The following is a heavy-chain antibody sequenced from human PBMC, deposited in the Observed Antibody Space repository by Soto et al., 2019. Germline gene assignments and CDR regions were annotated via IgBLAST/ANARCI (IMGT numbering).Heavy chain of an antibody. Sequence: TLSLTCTVSGGTIRSGGYYWSWIRQHPGKGLEWIGYIYYSGSTHYNPSLKSRVTISVDTSKNQFSLKLSSVTAADTAVYYCARDLSSTGHYMDVWGKGTTVTVSS. V-gene: IGHV4-31*03. CDR1: GGTIRSGGYY. CDR3: ARDLSSTGHYMDV. J-gene: IGHJ6*03. D-gene: IGHD2-2*01. CDR2: IYYSGST.